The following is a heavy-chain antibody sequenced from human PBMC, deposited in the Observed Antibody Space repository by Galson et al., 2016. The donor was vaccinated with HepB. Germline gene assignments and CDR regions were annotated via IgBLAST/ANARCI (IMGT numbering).Heavy chain of an antibody. Sequence: SLRLSCAASGFTLNNYALNWVRQAPGKGPEWVALISYDGSNRYYGDPVRGRFAISRDTSKNTVYLQMNSLRPEDTAVYYCARDQGWEGGWFDPWGQGTLVTVSS. J-gene: IGHJ5*02. CDR2: ISYDGSNR. CDR1: GFTLNNYA. D-gene: IGHD1-26*01. CDR3: ARDQGWEGGWFDP. V-gene: IGHV3-30*09.